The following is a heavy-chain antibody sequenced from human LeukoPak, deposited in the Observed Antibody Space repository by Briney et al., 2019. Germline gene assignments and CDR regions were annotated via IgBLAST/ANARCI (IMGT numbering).Heavy chain of an antibody. D-gene: IGHD5-24*01. CDR3: AKDLHYNDGRWEFDP. V-gene: IGHV3-23*01. CDR2: MVGSGES. J-gene: IGHJ5*02. CDR1: GFTFATFA. Sequence: GGSLRLSCAASGFTFATFAMSWVRQAPGKGLEWVSGMVGSGESYYAGSVKGRFTMSRDNSKTTVYQQMNSLRVEDTAIYYCAKDLHYNDGRWEFDPWGQGTLVTVSS.